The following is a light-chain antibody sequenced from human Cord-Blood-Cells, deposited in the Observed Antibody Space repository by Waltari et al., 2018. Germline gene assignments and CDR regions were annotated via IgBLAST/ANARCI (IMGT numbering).Light chain of an antibody. CDR2: AAS. CDR1: QSISSY. J-gene: IGKJ2*03. CDR3: QQSYSTPRS. V-gene: IGKV1-39*01. Sequence: DIQMTQSPSSLSAYVGDRVTITCRASQSISSYLNWYQQKPGKAPKLLIYAASSLQSGVPSRFSGSGSGTDFTLTNSSRQPEDFATYYCQQSYSTPRSFGQGTKLEIK.